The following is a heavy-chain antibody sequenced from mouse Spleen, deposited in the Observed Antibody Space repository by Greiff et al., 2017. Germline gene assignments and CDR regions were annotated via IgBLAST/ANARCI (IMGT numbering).Heavy chain of an antibody. CDR3: GSGSKYVGLFDV. CDR2: INPSSGYT. J-gene: IGHJ1*01. V-gene: IGHV1-4*01. CDR1: GYTFTSYT. Sequence: QVQLQQSGAELARPGASVKMSCKASGYTFTSYTMHWVKQRPGQGLEWIGYINPSSGYTKYNHKFKDKATLTADKSSSTAYMQLSSLTSEDSAVFCCGSGSKYVGLFDVRGAGTTVTVSS. D-gene: IGHD2-5*01.